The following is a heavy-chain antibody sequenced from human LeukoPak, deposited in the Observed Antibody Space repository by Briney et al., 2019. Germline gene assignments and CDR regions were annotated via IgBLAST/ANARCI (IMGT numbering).Heavy chain of an antibody. CDR1: GFTFGSYG. J-gene: IGHJ4*02. V-gene: IGHV3-30*18. CDR3: AKANWGFDY. D-gene: IGHD7-27*01. CDR2: ISYDGSNK. Sequence: GRSLRLSCAASGFTFGSYGMHWVRQAPGKGLEWVAVISYDGSNKYYADSVKGRFTISRDNSKNTLYLQMNSLRAEDTAVYYCAKANWGFDYWGQGTLVTVSS.